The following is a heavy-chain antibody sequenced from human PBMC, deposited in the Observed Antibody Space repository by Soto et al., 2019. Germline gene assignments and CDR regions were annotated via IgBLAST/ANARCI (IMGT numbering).Heavy chain of an antibody. D-gene: IGHD4-17*01. CDR2: IIPILGIA. J-gene: IGHJ6*03. Sequence: ASVKVSCKASGGTFSSYTISWVRQAPGQGLEWMGRIIPILGIANYAQKFQGRVTITADKSTSTAYMELSSLRSEDTAVYYCAREKKSGTVTISLDYYMDVWGKGTTVTVSS. CDR1: GGTFSSYT. V-gene: IGHV1-69*04. CDR3: AREKKSGTVTISLDYYMDV.